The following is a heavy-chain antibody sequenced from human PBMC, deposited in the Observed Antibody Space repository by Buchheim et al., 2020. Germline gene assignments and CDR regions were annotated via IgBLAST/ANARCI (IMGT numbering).Heavy chain of an antibody. D-gene: IGHD5/OR15-5a*01. V-gene: IGHV5-51*01. CDR1: GYSFTSFW. J-gene: IGHJ5*02. CDR2: INPADSDT. CDR3: ARRVLVSDRGGWFDT. Sequence: EEQLVQSGAEVKKPGESLKISCKDSGYSFTSFWIAWVRQLPGKGLEWMGIINPADSDTRYSPSFQGQVTISADTSISLAFLEWSSLKASDTAMYYCARRVLVSDRGGWFDTWGQGTL.